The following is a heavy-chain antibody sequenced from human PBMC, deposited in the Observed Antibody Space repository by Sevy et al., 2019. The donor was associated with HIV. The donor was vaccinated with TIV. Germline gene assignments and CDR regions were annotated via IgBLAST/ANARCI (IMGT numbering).Heavy chain of an antibody. CDR3: ARESQLHAFDI. CDR2: INPSGGST. J-gene: IGHJ3*02. D-gene: IGHD1-1*01. CDR1: GYTFTSYY. Sequence: ASVKVSCKASGYTFTSYYMHWVRQAPGQGLEWMGIINPSGGSTSYAQRFQGRVTMTRDTSTSTVYMELSSLRSEDTAVYYCARESQLHAFDIWGQGTMVTVSS. V-gene: IGHV1-46*01.